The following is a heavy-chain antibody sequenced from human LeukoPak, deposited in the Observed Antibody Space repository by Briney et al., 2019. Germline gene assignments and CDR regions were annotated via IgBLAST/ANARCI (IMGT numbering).Heavy chain of an antibody. CDR2: IKSKTDGGTT. D-gene: IGHD2-2*01. Sequence: GGSLRLSCAASGFTFSNAWMSWVRQAPGKGLEWVGRIKSKTDGGTTDYAAPVKGRFTISRDDSKNTLYLQMNSLKTEDTAVYYCTTDGYVVVPAATPLFDYWGQGTLVTVSS. J-gene: IGHJ4*02. CDR3: TTDGYVVVPAATPLFDY. CDR1: GFTFSNAW. V-gene: IGHV3-15*01.